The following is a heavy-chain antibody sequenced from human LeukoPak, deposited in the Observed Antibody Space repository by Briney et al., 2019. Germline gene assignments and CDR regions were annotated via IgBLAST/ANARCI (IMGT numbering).Heavy chain of an antibody. J-gene: IGHJ4*02. CDR1: GFTFSNAW. D-gene: IGHD1-7*01. V-gene: IGHV3-15*01. CDR2: IKSKTDGGTT. CDR3: TTDPPLELELQTG. Sequence: QTGGSLRLSCAASGFTFSNAWMSWVRQAPGKGLEWVGRIKSKTDGGTTDYAAPVKGRFTISRDDSKNTLYLQMNSLKTEDTAVYYCTTDPPLELELQTGWGQGTLSPSPQ.